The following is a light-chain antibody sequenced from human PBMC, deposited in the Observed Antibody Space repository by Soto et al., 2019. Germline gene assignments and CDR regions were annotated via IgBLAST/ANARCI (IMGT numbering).Light chain of an antibody. CDR3: QQFSSYPLT. Sequence: EIVMTQSPDMLSVSPGERATLSCRVSQSISSNLAWYQQKPGQAPRLLIYDASSMATGIPDRFSGGGSGTDFTLTISRLEPEDFAVYYCQQFSSYPLTFGGGTKVDNK. J-gene: IGKJ4*01. V-gene: IGKV3-20*01. CDR1: QSISSN. CDR2: DAS.